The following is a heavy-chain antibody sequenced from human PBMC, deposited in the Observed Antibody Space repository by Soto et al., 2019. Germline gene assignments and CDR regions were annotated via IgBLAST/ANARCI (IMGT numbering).Heavy chain of an antibody. CDR3: ASWGYDFWSGSGAFDY. Sequence: PGGSLRLSCAASGFTVSSNYMSWVRQAPGKGLEWVSVIYSGGSTYYADSVKGRFTISRDNSKNTLYLQMNSLRAEDTAVYYCASWGYDFWSGSGAFDYWGQGTLVTVSS. V-gene: IGHV3-66*01. CDR1: GFTVSSNY. J-gene: IGHJ4*02. D-gene: IGHD3-3*01. CDR2: IYSGGST.